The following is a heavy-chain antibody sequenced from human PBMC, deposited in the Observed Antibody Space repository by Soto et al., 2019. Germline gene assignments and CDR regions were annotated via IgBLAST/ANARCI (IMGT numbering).Heavy chain of an antibody. CDR3: AKGLGDYGDYGNLDY. V-gene: IGHV3-23*01. D-gene: IGHD4-17*01. J-gene: IGHJ4*02. Sequence: EVQLLESGGGLVQPGGSLRLSCAASGFTFSSYAMSWVRQAPGKGLEWVSAISGSGGSTYYADSVKGRFTISRDNSKSTLYLQIDSLRAEDTAVYYCAKGLGDYGDYGNLDYWGQGTLVTVAS. CDR2: ISGSGGST. CDR1: GFTFSSYA.